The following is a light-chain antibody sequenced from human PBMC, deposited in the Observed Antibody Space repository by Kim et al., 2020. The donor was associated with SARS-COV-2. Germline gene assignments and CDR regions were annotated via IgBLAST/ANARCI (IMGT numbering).Light chain of an antibody. CDR1: SSDVGSYNL. V-gene: IGLV2-23*01. CDR3: CSYAGSSV. CDR2: EGS. J-gene: IGLJ3*02. Sequence: SPGQSVTIPCPGTSSDVGSYNLVSWYQQHPGKAPKLMIYEGSKRPSGVSNRFSGSKSGNTASLTISGLQAEDEADYYCCSYAGSSVFGGGTQLTVL.